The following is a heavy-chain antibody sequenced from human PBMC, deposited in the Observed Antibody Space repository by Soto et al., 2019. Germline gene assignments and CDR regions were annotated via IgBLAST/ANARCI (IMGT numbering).Heavy chain of an antibody. J-gene: IGHJ6*03. CDR3: ARESYYYYYYYMDV. D-gene: IGHD1-26*01. Sequence: GGSLRLSCAASGFTVSSNYMSWVRQAPGKGLEWVSVIYSGGSTYYADSVKGRFTISRHNSKNTLYLQMNSLRAEDTAVYYCARESYYYYYYYMDVWGKGTTVTVSS. CDR1: GFTVSSNY. CDR2: IYSGGST. V-gene: IGHV3-53*04.